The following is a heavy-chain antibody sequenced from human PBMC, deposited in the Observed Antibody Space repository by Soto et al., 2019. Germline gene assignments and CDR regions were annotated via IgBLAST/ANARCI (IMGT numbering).Heavy chain of an antibody. V-gene: IGHV1-2*02. CDR2: INPKSRGT. CDR1: GYTFTDYF. Sequence: QVQLVQSGAEVEKPGASVKVSCKASGYTFTDYFIHWVRQAPGQGFEWMGWINPKSRGTNYAQKFQGRVTMTRDTSNSTAYMELRGLRSDDTAVYYCARVTLKAGNWFDPWGQGTLVTVSS. CDR3: ARVTLKAGNWFDP. J-gene: IGHJ5*02.